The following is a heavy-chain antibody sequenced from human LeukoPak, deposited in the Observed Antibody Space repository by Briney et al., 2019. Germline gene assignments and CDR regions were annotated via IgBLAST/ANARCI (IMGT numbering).Heavy chain of an antibody. J-gene: IGHJ4*02. CDR1: AGSSGSGGYY. D-gene: IGHD2-2*01. Sequence: PSQTLSLTCTVSAGSSGSGGYYWSWIRQPAGKGLEWIGRIYTSGSTNYNPSLKSRVTISVDTSKNQFSLKLSSVTAADTAVYYCARDRGYCSSTSCYYFDYWGQGTLVTVSS. CDR3: ARDRGYCSSTSCYYFDY. V-gene: IGHV4-61*02. CDR2: IYTSGST.